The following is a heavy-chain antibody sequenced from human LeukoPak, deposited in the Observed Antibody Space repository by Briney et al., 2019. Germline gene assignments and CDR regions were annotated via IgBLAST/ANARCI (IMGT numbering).Heavy chain of an antibody. V-gene: IGHV3-21*01. CDR3: ARQCYYYDSNESCDY. D-gene: IGHD3-22*01. Sequence: GGSLRLSCAASGFTCSTYSMTWVRQAPGKGLEWVSSLSSGRGYIYYADSVKGRFSISRDNAKNSLYLQMNSLRAEDTAVYYCARQCYYYDSNESCDYWGQGTLVTVSS. J-gene: IGHJ4*02. CDR2: LSSGRGYI. CDR1: GFTCSTYS.